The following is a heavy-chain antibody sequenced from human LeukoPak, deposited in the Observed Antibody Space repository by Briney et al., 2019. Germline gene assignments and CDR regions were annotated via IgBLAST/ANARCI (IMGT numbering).Heavy chain of an antibody. CDR1: GFTFSSYA. CDR2: ISSSSSYI. J-gene: IGHJ6*03. CDR3: ARSLLPQDDYYYYMDV. D-gene: IGHD2-15*01. Sequence: PGGSLRLSCAASGFTFSSYAMSWVRQAPGKGLEWVSSISSSSSYIYYADSVKGRFTISRDNAKNSLYLQMNSLRAEDTAVYYCARSLLPQDDYYYYMDVWGKGTTVTVSS. V-gene: IGHV3-21*01.